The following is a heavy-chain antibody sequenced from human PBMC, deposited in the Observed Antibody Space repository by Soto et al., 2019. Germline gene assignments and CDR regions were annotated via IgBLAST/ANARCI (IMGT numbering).Heavy chain of an antibody. V-gene: IGHV2-5*02. Sequence: QITLKESGPTLVKPTQTLTLTCTVSGFSLSTSGVGVGWIRQPPGKALAWLGIVYWDDDKRYSPSLKSRLTITEDHSKNQVVLSMTSMESVVAATYSCALFGYCGSVSLNQWGQGTLVTVSS. CDR2: VYWDDDK. D-gene: IGHD3-10*01. CDR3: ALFGYCGSVSLNQ. J-gene: IGHJ4*02. CDR1: GFSLSTSGVG.